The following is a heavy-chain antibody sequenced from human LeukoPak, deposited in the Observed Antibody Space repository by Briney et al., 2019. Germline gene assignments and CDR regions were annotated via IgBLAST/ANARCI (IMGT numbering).Heavy chain of an antibody. Sequence: GGSLRLSCAASGFTFSSYSMTWVRQAPGKGLEWVSSISSSSSYIYYADSVKGRFTISRGNAKNSLYLQMNSLRAEDTAVYYCARDGRTDTAMVYYFDYWGQGTLVTVSS. CDR1: GFTFSSYS. CDR3: ARDGRTDTAMVYYFDY. CDR2: ISSSSSYI. J-gene: IGHJ4*02. D-gene: IGHD5-18*01. V-gene: IGHV3-21*01.